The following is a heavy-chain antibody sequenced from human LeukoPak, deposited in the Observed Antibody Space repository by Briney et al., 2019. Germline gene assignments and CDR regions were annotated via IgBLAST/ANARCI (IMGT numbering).Heavy chain of an antibody. CDR1: GFTFSSYS. CDR3: AREMLAAVAAQS. J-gene: IGHJ5*02. CDR2: ITSSSSYI. D-gene: IGHD6-19*01. Sequence: PGGSLRPSCAASGFTFSSYSMNWVRQAPGKGLEWVSSITSSSSYIYYADSVKGRFTISRDNAKNSLYLQMNSLRAEDTAVYYCAREMLAAVAAQSWGQGTPVTVSS. V-gene: IGHV3-21*01.